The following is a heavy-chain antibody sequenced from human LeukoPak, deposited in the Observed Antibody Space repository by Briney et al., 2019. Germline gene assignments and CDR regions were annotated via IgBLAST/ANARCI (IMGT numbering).Heavy chain of an antibody. CDR3: ARDLSGVTGYTYGRGIDY. CDR1: GFTFSSYA. D-gene: IGHD5-18*01. CDR2: IGGSDGNT. J-gene: IGHJ4*02. V-gene: IGHV3-23*01. Sequence: PGGSLRLSCAASGFTFSSYAMSGVRQAPGNGLEWGSAIGGSDGNTYYADAVTGRFTISRDNSKNTLYLQMNSLRAEDTALYYCARDLSGVTGYTYGRGIDYWGQGTLVSVSS.